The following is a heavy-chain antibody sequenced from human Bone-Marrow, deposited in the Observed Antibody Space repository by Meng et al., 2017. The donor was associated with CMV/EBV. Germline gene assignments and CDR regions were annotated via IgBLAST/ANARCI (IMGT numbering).Heavy chain of an antibody. J-gene: IGHJ4*02. CDR1: AFTFSSYS. Sequence: AASAFTFSSYSMNWVSKGTGKGLEWVSSISSSSSYIYYADSVKGRFTISRDNAKNSLYLQMNSLRAEDTAVYYCARGLWFGDNYFSYWGQGTLVTVSS. D-gene: IGHD3-10*01. V-gene: IGHV3-21*01. CDR2: ISSSSSYI. CDR3: ARGLWFGDNYFSY.